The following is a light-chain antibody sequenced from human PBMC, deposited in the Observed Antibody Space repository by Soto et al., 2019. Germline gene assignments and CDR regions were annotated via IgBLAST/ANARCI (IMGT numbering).Light chain of an antibody. Sequence: EIVLTQSPATLSLSPGERATLSCRASQSVDSYLTWYQQKPGQAPRLLIYDVSKRATGIPVRFSGSGSRTDFTLNISSLEPKDVAIYYCQQRHNWPLTFGGGTKVEIK. CDR1: QSVDSY. CDR2: DVS. J-gene: IGKJ4*01. CDR3: QQRHNWPLT. V-gene: IGKV3-11*01.